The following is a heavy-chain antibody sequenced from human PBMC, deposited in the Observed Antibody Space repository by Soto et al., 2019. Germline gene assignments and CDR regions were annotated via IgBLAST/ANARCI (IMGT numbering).Heavy chain of an antibody. Sequence: PGGSLRLSCAASGFTFSSYSMNWVRQAPGKGLEWVSYISSSSSTIYYADSVKGRFTISRDNAKNSLYLQMNSLRDEDTAVYYCARGKPMVRGVIGNINTEYFQHWGQGTLVTVSS. CDR2: ISSSSSTI. D-gene: IGHD3-10*01. CDR1: GFTFSSYS. V-gene: IGHV3-48*02. J-gene: IGHJ1*01. CDR3: ARGKPMVRGVIGNINTEYFQH.